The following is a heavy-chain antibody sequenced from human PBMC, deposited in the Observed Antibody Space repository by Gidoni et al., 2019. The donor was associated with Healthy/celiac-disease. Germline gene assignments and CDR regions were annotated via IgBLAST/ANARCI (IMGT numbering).Heavy chain of an antibody. J-gene: IGHJ6*02. CDR2: ISWDGGST. CDR3: AKVMIPGYSYGSWDYYYGMDV. CDR1: GFTFVDYT. D-gene: IGHD5-18*01. V-gene: IGHV3-43*01. Sequence: EVQLVESGGVVVQPGGSLRLSCAASGFTFVDYTMHWVRQAPGKGLEWVSLISWDGGSTYYADSVKGRFTISRDNSKNSLYLQMNSLRTEDTALYYCAKVMIPGYSYGSWDYYYGMDVWGQGTTVTVSS.